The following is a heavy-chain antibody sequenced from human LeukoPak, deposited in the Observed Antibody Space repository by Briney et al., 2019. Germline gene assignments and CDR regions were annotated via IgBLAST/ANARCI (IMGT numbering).Heavy chain of an antibody. Sequence: GGSLRLSCAASGFTFSSYAMHWVRQAPGKGLEWVSGIISGGNTYYADSVKGRFTISRDNSKNALYLQMNSLRAEDTAVYHCAKSRATSDWYFFDYWGQGTLVTVSS. V-gene: IGHV3-23*01. CDR1: GFTFSSYA. J-gene: IGHJ4*02. CDR3: AKSRATSDWYFFDY. D-gene: IGHD2-21*02. CDR2: IISGGNT.